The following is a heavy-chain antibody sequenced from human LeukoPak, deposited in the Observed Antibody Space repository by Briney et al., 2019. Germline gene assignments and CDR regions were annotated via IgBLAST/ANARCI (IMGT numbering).Heavy chain of an antibody. D-gene: IGHD6-19*01. V-gene: IGHV4-39*01. Sequence: PSETLSLTCTVSGGSVSSSSYYWGWLRQPPGKGLEWIGSIYYSGGTYYNPSLKSRVTISVDTSKNQFSLKLSSVTAADTAVYYCACGGWHYFDYWGQGTLVTVSS. CDR3: ACGGWHYFDY. CDR1: GGSVSSSSYY. CDR2: IYYSGGT. J-gene: IGHJ4*02.